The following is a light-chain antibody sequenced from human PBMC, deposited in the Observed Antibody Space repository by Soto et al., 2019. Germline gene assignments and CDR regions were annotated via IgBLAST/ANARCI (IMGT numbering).Light chain of an antibody. Sequence: DIQMTQSPSSLSASVGDRVTITCRASQGISTYLAWYQQKPGKVPKLLIYAASTLQSGVPPRFSGSGFGTDFTLTISSQQPEDVATYYCQKYNSAPRTFGQGTKLEIK. V-gene: IGKV1-27*01. J-gene: IGKJ1*01. CDR3: QKYNSAPRT. CDR2: AAS. CDR1: QGISTY.